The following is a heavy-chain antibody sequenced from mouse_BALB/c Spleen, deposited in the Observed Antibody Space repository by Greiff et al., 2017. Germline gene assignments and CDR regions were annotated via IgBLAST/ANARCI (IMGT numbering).Heavy chain of an antibody. Sequence: EVQLQQSGPELVKPGASVKISCKASGYSFTGYFMNWVMQSHGKSLEWIGRINPYNGDTFYNQKFKGKATLTVDKSSSTAHMELRSLASEDSAVYYCARDYYGSSPVYAMDYWGQGTSVTVSS. CDR2: INPYNGDT. CDR3: ARDYYGSSPVYAMDY. V-gene: IGHV1-20*02. J-gene: IGHJ4*01. D-gene: IGHD1-1*01. CDR1: GYSFTGYF.